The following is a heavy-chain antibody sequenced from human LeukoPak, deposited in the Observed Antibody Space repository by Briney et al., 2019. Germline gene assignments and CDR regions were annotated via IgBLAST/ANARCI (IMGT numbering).Heavy chain of an antibody. V-gene: IGHV4-39*01. CDR2: FFYSGST. J-gene: IGHJ3*02. CDR3: ARQTMIVVVITSFSPDAFDI. CDR1: GGSISSSSYY. D-gene: IGHD3-22*01. Sequence: SETLSLTCTVSGGSISSSSYYWGGIRQPPGKGRGWIGSFFYSGSTYYNPSLKSRVTISVDTSKNQFSLKLSSVTAADTAVYYCARQTMIVVVITSFSPDAFDIWGQGTMVTVSS.